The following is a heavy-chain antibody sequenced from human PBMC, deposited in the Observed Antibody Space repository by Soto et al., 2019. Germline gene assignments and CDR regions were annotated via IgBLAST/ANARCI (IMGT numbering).Heavy chain of an antibody. CDR1: GYTFTHYA. V-gene: IGHV1-3*01. D-gene: IGHD6-13*01. CDR2: TNAVDGNT. J-gene: IGHJ6*02. Sequence: QAHLVQSGAAVKKPXASVKVSCQAFGYTFTHYAIHWVRQXPGHSLEWLGWTNAVDGNTKYSEGFQGRVPLTSDTSANAVHIELSSLSSEATTMYYYASSSTWGWADNFSAMHVWGQGTTVLVSS. CDR3: ASSSTWGWADNFSAMHV.